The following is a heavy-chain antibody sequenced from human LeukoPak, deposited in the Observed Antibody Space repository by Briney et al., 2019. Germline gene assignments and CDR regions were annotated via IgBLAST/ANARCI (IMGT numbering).Heavy chain of an antibody. V-gene: IGHV3-15*01. CDR3: TTDSVRGYNYYFFDY. J-gene: IGHJ4*02. CDR1: GLTFSNVW. D-gene: IGHD5-18*01. CDR2: IKSKIDGGTT. Sequence: KAGGSLRLSCAASGLTFSNVWMSWVRQLPGKGLEWVGRIKSKIDGGTTDYAAPVKGRFTISRDDSKNTLYLQMNSLKTEDTAVYYCTTDSVRGYNYYFFDYWGQGTLVTVSS.